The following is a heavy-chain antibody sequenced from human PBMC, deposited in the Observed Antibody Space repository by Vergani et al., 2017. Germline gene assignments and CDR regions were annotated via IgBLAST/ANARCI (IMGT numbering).Heavy chain of an antibody. V-gene: IGHV4-34*01. CDR3: ASVNTETNGHLYYYYYMDV. Sequence: QVQLQQWGGGLLKPSETLSLTCVVNGGSFTSYHWTWIRQSPGEGLEWVGDIDHTGRPDYNPSFKSRLTMSVDKSRNQFSLTLNSVTATDTAIYFCASVNTETNGHLYYYYYMDVWGQGTAVTVS. J-gene: IGHJ6*03. CDR1: GGSFTSYH. CDR2: IDHTGRP. D-gene: IGHD4-11*01.